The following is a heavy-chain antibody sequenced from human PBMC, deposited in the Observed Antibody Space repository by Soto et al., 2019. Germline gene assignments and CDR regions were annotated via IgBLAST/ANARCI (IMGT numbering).Heavy chain of an antibody. CDR1: GYTLTELS. D-gene: IGHD6-19*01. V-gene: IGHV1-24*01. CDR2: FDPEDGET. CDR3: ATGLLLVAGPRYYFDY. J-gene: IGHJ4*02. Sequence: GASVKGSCKVSGYTLTELSMHCGRQAPGKGLEWMGGFDPEDGETIYAQKFQGRVTMTEDTSTDTAYMELSSLRSEDTAVYYCATGLLLVAGPRYYFDYRGQGTLLTVSS.